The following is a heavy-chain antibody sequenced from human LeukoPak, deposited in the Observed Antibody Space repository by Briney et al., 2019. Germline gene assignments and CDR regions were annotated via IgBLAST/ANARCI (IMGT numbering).Heavy chain of an antibody. Sequence: GGSLRLSCAASGFKFDDYAIHWVRQPPGKGLEWLSIISWNAGFTDYADSVKGRFTVSRDNVKNSLFLDMSSLRPEDTAFYYCAKVRGTCSSHFYFDSWGQGTLVTVSS. CDR2: ISWNAGFT. CDR1: GFKFDDYA. D-gene: IGHD6-19*01. V-gene: IGHV3-9*01. J-gene: IGHJ4*02. CDR3: AKVRGTCSSHFYFDS.